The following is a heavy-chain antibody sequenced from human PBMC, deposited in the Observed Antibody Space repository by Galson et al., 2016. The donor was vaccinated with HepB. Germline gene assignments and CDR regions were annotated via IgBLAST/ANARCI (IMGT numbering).Heavy chain of an antibody. V-gene: IGHV3-48*01. Sequence: SLRLSCAASGFTFSRYSMNWVRQAPGKGLEWVSHIRSRSSTIYYADSVRGRLTISRDNTKNSLYLQMSSLRAEDTGLYYCARASPDSKHKYDYWGQGTLVTVSS. CDR3: ARASPDSKHKYDY. CDR2: IRSRSSTI. J-gene: IGHJ4*02. D-gene: IGHD5-18*01. CDR1: GFTFSRYS.